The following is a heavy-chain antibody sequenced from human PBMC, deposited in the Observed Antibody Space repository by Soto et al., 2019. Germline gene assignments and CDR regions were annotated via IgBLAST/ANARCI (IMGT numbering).Heavy chain of an antibody. D-gene: IGHD3-9*01. CDR2: IHNSGST. Sequence: QVQLRQSGPGLVKPSQTLSLTCTVSGDSISSGGYYWSWIRQRPGMALEWIGHIHNSGSTYYNPSLKSRVSLSIDPSNSQFSLRLSSVTAADTAVYYCARDTFGSVDYDVSTTHYTFLDPWGQGTLVTVSS. V-gene: IGHV4-31*03. CDR3: ARDTFGSVDYDVSTTHYTFLDP. J-gene: IGHJ5*02. CDR1: GDSISSGGYY.